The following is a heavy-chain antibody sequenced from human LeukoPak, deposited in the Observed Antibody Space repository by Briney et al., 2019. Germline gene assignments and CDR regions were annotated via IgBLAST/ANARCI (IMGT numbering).Heavy chain of an antibody. CDR3: ARHGIAAAGTGEFDY. CDR1: GGSISSSSYY. D-gene: IGHD6-13*01. CDR2: IYYSGST. J-gene: IGHJ4*02. Sequence: PSETLSLTCTVSGGSISSSSYYWGWIRQPPGKGLEWIGSIYYSGSTYYNPSLKSRVTISVDTSKNQFSLKLSSVTAADTAVYYCARHGIAAAGTGEFDYWGQGTLVTVSS. V-gene: IGHV4-39*01.